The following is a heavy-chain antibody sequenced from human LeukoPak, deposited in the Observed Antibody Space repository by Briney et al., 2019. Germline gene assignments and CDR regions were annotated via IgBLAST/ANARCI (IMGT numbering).Heavy chain of an antibody. V-gene: IGHV4-59*01. CDR2: IYYSGST. D-gene: IGHD5-18*01. Sequence: PSETLSLTCTVSGGSISSYYWSWLRQPPGKGLEWIGYIYYSGSTNYNPSLKSRVTISVDTSKNQFSLKLSSVTAADTAVYYCARDSDTAMVSPYLWGQGTLVTVSS. J-gene: IGHJ5*02. CDR1: GGSISSYY. CDR3: ARDSDTAMVSPYL.